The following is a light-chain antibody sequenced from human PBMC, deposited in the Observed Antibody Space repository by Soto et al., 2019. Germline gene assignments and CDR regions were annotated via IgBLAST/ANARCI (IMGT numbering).Light chain of an antibody. CDR1: QSVSSSY. J-gene: IGKJ4*01. CDR3: QQYNSWPLT. CDR2: GAS. Sequence: EIVLTQSPGALSLSPGERATFSCRASQSVSSSYIAWYQQKRGQAPRRLIYGASIRATGIPDRFSGGGSGTDFTLTISRLEPEDFALYYCQQYNSWPLTFGGGTKVDI. V-gene: IGKV3-20*01.